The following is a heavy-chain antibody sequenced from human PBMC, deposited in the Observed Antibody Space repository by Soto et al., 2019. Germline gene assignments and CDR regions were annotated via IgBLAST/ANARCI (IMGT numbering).Heavy chain of an antibody. CDR1: GYSFTSYW. V-gene: IGHV5-51*01. Sequence: GEPLKISCKGSGYSFTSYWIAWVRQMPGKGLEWMGIIYPGDSDTRYSPSFQGQVTISADKSISTAYLQWSSLEASDTAMYYCTRGWLAQYYFDYWGQGTLVTVSS. D-gene: IGHD6-19*01. CDR3: TRGWLAQYYFDY. J-gene: IGHJ4*02. CDR2: IYPGDSDT.